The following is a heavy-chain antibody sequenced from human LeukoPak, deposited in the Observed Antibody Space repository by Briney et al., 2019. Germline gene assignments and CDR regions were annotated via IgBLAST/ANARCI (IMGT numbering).Heavy chain of an antibody. D-gene: IGHD2-2*01. Sequence: GASVKVSCKASGYTFTGYYMHWVRQAPGQGREWMGWINPNSGGTNYAQKFQGRVTMTRDTSISTAYMELSRLRSDDTAVYYCARVSRKTTSSFDYWGQGTLVTVSS. J-gene: IGHJ4*02. CDR2: INPNSGGT. CDR1: GYTFTGYY. CDR3: ARVSRKTTSSFDY. V-gene: IGHV1-2*02.